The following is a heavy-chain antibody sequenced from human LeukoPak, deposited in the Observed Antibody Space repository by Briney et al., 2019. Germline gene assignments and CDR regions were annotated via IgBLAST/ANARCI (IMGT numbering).Heavy chain of an antibody. J-gene: IGHJ4*02. V-gene: IGHV3-23*01. Sequence: PSETLSLTCAVYGGSFSGYYWSWIRQPPGKGLEWVSAISGSGGSTYYADSVKGRFTISRDNSKNTLYLQMNSLRAEDTAVYYCAKPYDYVWGSYGSWGQGTLVTVSS. CDR1: GGSFSGYY. CDR2: ISGSGGST. D-gene: IGHD3-16*01. CDR3: AKPYDYVWGSYGS.